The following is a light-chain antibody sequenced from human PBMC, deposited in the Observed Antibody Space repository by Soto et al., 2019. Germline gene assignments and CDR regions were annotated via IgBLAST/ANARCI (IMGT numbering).Light chain of an antibody. CDR1: ETIKKNY. V-gene: IGKV3-20*01. J-gene: IGKJ5*01. CDR2: AAS. Sequence: EIVLTQSPGSLSLSPGEGSTLSCRASETIKKNYLAWYQQQPGQAPRLLIYAASRRATGIPDRFSGGGSGTDFTRTISRLEPDDIAVFYCQQYAEPQINFGTGARLEI. CDR3: QQYAEPQIN.